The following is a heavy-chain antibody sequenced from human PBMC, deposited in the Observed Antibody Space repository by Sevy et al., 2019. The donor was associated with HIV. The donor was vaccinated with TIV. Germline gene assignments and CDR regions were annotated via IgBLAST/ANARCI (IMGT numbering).Heavy chain of an antibody. Sequence: ASVKVSCKASGGTFSSYGISWVRQAPGQGLEWMGGIIPILGTVNYAQKFQGRVTITADESTKTAYMELSSLRSEDTAXXXXXXXXXXXWYYFDYWGQETLVTVSS. CDR1: GGTFSSYG. CDR2: IIPILGTV. J-gene: IGHJ4*02. CDR3: XXXXXXXWYYFDY. V-gene: IGHV1-69*13. D-gene: IGHD2-8*02.